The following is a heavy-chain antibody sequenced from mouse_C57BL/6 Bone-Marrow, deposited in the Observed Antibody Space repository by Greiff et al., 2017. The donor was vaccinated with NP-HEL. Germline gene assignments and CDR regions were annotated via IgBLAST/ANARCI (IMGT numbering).Heavy chain of an antibody. CDR1: GYTFTSYG. V-gene: IGHV1-81*01. J-gene: IGHJ4*01. Sequence: VKLQESGAELARPGASVKLSCKASGYTFTSYGISWVKQRTGQGLEWIGDIYPGGGYTNYNEKFKGKATLTADKSSSTAYMQFSSLTSEDSAIYYCARWGWLRDYAMDDWGQGTSVTVSS. D-gene: IGHD2-2*01. CDR3: ARWGWLRDYAMDD. CDR2: IYPGGGYT.